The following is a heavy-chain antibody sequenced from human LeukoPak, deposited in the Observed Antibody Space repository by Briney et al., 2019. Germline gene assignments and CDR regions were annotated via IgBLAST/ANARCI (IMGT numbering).Heavy chain of an antibody. J-gene: IGHJ4*02. CDR2: ISSGGTFM. D-gene: IGHD1-1*01. V-gene: IGHV3-21*01. CDR3: AREPTGDY. Sequence: PGGSLRLSCAASGFTFSSYSINWVRQAPGKGLEWVSSISSGGTFMYYADSVKGRFTISRDNAKESVFLQMNSLGAEDSAVYYCAREPTGDYWGQGMLVTVSS. CDR1: GFTFSSYS.